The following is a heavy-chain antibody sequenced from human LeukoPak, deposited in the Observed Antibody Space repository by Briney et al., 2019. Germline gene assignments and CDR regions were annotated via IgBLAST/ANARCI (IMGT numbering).Heavy chain of an antibody. D-gene: IGHD5-12*01. CDR1: GGSISSSSYY. CDR2: LYYSGST. J-gene: IGHJ6*03. V-gene: IGHV4-39*07. CDR3: ARGRGDLVATIYYYYYYYMDV. Sequence: SETLSLTCTVSGGSISSSSYYWGWIRQPPGKGLEWVGSLYYSGSTNYNPSLKSRVTISVDTSKNQFSLKLSSVTAADTAVYYCARGRGDLVATIYYYYYYYMDVWGKGTTVTISS.